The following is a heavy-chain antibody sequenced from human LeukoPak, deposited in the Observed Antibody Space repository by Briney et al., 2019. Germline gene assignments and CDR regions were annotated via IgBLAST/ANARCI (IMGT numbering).Heavy chain of an antibody. J-gene: IGHJ4*02. CDR1: GYTFTGYH. CDR2: INPNNGDT. V-gene: IGHV1-2*02. CDR3: ARVQGYCTDGRCLF. D-gene: IGHD2-8*01. Sequence: ASVKVSCKASGYTFTGYHIHWVRQAPGQGLEWMGWINPNNGDTKYAQKFNGRVTMTRDTSISTAYMEMSRLRSDDMAVYYCARVQGYCTDGRCLFWGQGTLVTVSS.